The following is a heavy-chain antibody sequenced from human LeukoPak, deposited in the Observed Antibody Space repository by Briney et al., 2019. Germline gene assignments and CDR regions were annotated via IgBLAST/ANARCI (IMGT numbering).Heavy chain of an antibody. J-gene: IGHJ4*02. D-gene: IGHD3-22*01. CDR2: ISSSGSNT. Sequence: GGSQRLSCAASGFTFSSYEMNWIRQAPGKGLEWVSYISSSGSNTYYADSVKGRFTISRDNAKNSLYLQMNSLRAEDTAVYYCAGDYYDSSGYFLGVYWGQGTLVTVSS. CDR1: GFTFSSYE. CDR3: AGDYYDSSGYFLGVY. V-gene: IGHV3-48*03.